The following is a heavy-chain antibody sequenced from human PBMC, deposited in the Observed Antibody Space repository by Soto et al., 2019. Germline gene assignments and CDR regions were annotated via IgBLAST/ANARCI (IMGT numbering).Heavy chain of an antibody. J-gene: IGHJ6*02. CDR2: MNPNSGNT. Sequence: QVQLVQSGAEVKKPGASVKVPCKASGYTFTSYDINWVRQATGQGLEWMGWMNPNSGNTGYAQKFQGRVTMTRNTSMSTAYMELSSLRSEDTAVDYCSREVNSYGLDVWGQGTTVTVSS. CDR3: SREVNSYGLDV. CDR1: GYTFTSYD. V-gene: IGHV1-8*01.